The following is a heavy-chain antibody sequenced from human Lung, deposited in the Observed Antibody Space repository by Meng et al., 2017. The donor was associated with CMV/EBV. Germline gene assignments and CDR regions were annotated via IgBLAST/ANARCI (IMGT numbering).Heavy chain of an antibody. D-gene: IGHD1-1*01. V-gene: IGHV3-33*03. Sequence: LRLSCGASGFTFSNAWMSWVRQGPGRGLEWVAIVWFDGSKESYVNSVKGRFTVSRDISKNTVYLQMNSLRAEDTAVYYCAKGNGMVDSWGQGTLVTVSS. J-gene: IGHJ4*02. CDR1: GFTFSNAW. CDR2: VWFDGSKE. CDR3: AKGNGMVDS.